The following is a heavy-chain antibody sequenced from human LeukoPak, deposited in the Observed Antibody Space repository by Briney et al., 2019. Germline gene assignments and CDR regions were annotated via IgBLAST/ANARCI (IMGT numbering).Heavy chain of an antibody. CDR2: ISGSGGST. J-gene: IGHJ4*02. CDR1: GFTFSNYA. V-gene: IGHV3-23*01. Sequence: GGSLRLSCAASGFTFSNYAMGWVRQAPGKGLEWVSTISGSGGSTYYADSVKGRFTISRDNSKNTLYLQMNSLRADDTAVYYCAKRGESSGGSLYDYWGQGTLVTVSS. D-gene: IGHD6-19*01. CDR3: AKRGESSGGSLYDY.